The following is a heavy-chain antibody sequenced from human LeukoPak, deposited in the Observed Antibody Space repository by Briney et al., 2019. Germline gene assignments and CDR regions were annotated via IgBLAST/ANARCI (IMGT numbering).Heavy chain of an antibody. CDR3: AREVGEGSSAEESDY. D-gene: IGHD6-6*01. Sequence: PSETLSLTCAVYGGSFSGYYWSWIRQPPGKGLEWIGEINHSGSTNHNPSLKSRVTISVDTSKNQFSLKLSSVTAADTAVYYCAREVGEGSSAEESDYWGQGTLVTVSS. CDR2: INHSGST. V-gene: IGHV4-34*01. J-gene: IGHJ4*02. CDR1: GGSFSGYY.